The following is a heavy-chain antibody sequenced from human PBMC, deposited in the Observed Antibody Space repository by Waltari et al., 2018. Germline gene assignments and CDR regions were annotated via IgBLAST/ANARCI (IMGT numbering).Heavy chain of an antibody. CDR1: GYSFTRYW. J-gene: IGHJ5*02. D-gene: IGHD3-22*01. CDR2: IIPESSDT. V-gene: IGHV5-51*01. Sequence: EVQLVQSGAEVKKPGESLKISCKGSGYSFTRYWIGWVRQMHGKALEWMGIIIPESSDTRYSPSFQGQVTISADKSISTAYLQWSSLKASDTAMYYCARMTYYYDSSGYQNWFDPWGQGTLVTVSS. CDR3: ARMTYYYDSSGYQNWFDP.